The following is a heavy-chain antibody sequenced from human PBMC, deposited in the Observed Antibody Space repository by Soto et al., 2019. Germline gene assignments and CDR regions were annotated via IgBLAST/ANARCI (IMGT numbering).Heavy chain of an antibody. Sequence: QVQLQQWGAGLLKPSETLSLTCAVYGGSFSGYYWSWIRQPPGKVLEWIGEINHSGSTNYNPSLKSLVTISVDTSKNQFSLKLSSVTAADTAVYYCARGKVLRGWFDPWGQGTLVTVSS. CDR3: ARGKVLRGWFDP. V-gene: IGHV4-34*01. D-gene: IGHD3-3*01. CDR1: GGSFSGYY. CDR2: INHSGST. J-gene: IGHJ5*02.